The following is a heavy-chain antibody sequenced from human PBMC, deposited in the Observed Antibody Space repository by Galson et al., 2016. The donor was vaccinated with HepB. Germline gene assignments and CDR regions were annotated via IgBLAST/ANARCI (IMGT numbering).Heavy chain of an antibody. CDR3: ARDFRGAYWNPPFGHFDF. CDR2: VSHDGVKK. CDR1: GFPFSSYA. V-gene: IGHV3-30*04. D-gene: IGHD1-1*01. Sequence: SLRLSCAASGFPFSSYAMHWVRQAPGKGLEWVAFVSHDGVKKSYADSAMGRFTISRDNSNNTLFLHMNRLRDDDAAVYCCARDFRGAYWNPPFGHFDFWGQGTLVSVSS. J-gene: IGHJ4*02.